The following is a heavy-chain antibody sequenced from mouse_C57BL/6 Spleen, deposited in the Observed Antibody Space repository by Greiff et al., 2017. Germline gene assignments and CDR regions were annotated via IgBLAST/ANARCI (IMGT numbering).Heavy chain of an antibody. D-gene: IGHD1-1*01. V-gene: IGHV1-42*01. CDR2: INPSTGGT. Sequence: VQLQQSGPELVKPGASVKISCKASGYSFTGYYMNWVKQSPEKSLEWIGEINPSTGGTTYNQKFKAKATLTVDQSSSTAYMQLKSLTSEDSAVYYCARWNYGSSAWFAYGGQGTLVTVSA. CDR3: ARWNYGSSAWFAY. CDR1: GYSFTGYY. J-gene: IGHJ3*01.